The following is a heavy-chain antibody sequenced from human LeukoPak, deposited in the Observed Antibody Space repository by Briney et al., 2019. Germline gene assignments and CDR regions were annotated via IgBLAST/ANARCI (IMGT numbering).Heavy chain of an antibody. J-gene: IGHJ6*03. CDR1: GYAFNGHY. D-gene: IGHD2-15*01. V-gene: IGHV1-2*02. Sequence: ASVQVTCKASGYAFNGHYIHWVRQAPGREREWMGWVNPNSGGTNYAQEFQGRGTMTRDTSITTAYMDLSKLKSDDTAIYYCTRAEGWTLYYRDVWGKGTPVSVSS. CDR3: TRAEGWTLYYRDV. CDR2: VNPNSGGT.